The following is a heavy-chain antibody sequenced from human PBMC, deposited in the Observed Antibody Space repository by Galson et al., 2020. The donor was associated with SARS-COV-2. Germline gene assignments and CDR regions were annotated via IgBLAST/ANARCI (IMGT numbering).Heavy chain of an antibody. Sequence: ASATLSLTCAVAGTSISGGSYSWHWIRQPPGKGLEWVGYISHSGGTYYNPALKSRVTISGDRSKNQFSLRLSSVTAAAAAVEFCARLHYGEYAPEAFDICGPGTRVTVAS. CDR1: GTSISGGSYS. CDR2: ISHSGGT. J-gene: IGHJ3*02. CDR3: ARLHYGEYAPEAFDI. V-gene: IGHV4-30-2*01. D-gene: IGHD4-17*01.